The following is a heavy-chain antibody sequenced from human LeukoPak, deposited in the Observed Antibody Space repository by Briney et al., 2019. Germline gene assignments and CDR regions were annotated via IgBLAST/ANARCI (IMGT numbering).Heavy chain of an antibody. CDR3: ARHYRSRYYYDSSGPFAD. CDR1: GGSISSYY. CDR2: IYTSGST. D-gene: IGHD3-22*01. Sequence: SETLSLTCSVSGGSISSYYWGWIRQPPGEGRGGIGYIYTSGSTNYNTSLKSRVTISVDTSKNQFSLKLSSVTAADTAVYYCARHYRSRYYYDSSGPFADWGQGTMVTVSS. V-gene: IGHV4-4*09. J-gene: IGHJ3*01.